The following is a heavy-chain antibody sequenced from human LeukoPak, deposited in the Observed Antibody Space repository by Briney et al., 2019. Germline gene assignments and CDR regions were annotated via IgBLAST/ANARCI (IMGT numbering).Heavy chain of an antibody. CDR1: GFTFGSYW. V-gene: IGHV3-7*01. CDR2: IKQDGSEK. CDR3: ARAGLGSGYHGGFDY. J-gene: IGHJ4*02. D-gene: IGHD3-22*01. Sequence: PGGSLRLSCAASGFTFGSYWMSWVRQAPGKGLEWVANIKQDGSEKYYVDSVKGRFTIPRDNAKNSLYLQMNSLRAEDTAVYYCARAGLGSGYHGGFDYWGQGTLVTVSS.